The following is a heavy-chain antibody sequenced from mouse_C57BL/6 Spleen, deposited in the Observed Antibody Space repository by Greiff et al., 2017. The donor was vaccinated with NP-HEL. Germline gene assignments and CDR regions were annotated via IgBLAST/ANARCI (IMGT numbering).Heavy chain of an antibody. J-gene: IGHJ4*01. D-gene: IGHD1-1*01. CDR2: INPSNGGT. CDR3: ARGGTVVAEDYAMDY. Sequence: QVQLQQPGTELVKPGASVKLSCKASGYTFTSYWMHWVKQRPGQGLEWIGNINPSNGGTNYNEKFKSKATLTVDKSSSTAYMQLSSLTSEDSAVYYCARGGTVVAEDYAMDYWGQGTSVTVSS. V-gene: IGHV1-53*01. CDR1: GYTFTSYW.